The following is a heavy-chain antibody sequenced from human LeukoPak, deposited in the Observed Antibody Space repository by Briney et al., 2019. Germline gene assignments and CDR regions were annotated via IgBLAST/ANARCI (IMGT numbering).Heavy chain of an antibody. CDR1: GYTFTDYY. D-gene: IGHD6-13*01. CDR3: ARGRSSSWYNWFDP. Sequence: ASEKVSCKASGYTFTDYYINWVRQGPGQGLEWMGWINPNSGGRKYALKFQGRVTMTRDTSIRTAYMELSRLRSDDTAVYYCARGRSSSWYNWFDPWGQGTLVTVSS. V-gene: IGHV1-2*02. CDR2: INPNSGGR. J-gene: IGHJ5*02.